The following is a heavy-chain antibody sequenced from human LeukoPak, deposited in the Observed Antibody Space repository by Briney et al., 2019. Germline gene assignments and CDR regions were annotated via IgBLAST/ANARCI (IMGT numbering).Heavy chain of an antibody. J-gene: IGHJ6*02. CDR3: ARDLGRDSDRGYSYGYGYYYYYGMDV. CDR1: GFTFSSYG. Sequence: GGSLRLSCAASGFTFSSYGMHWVRQAPGKGLEWVAFIRYDGSNKYYADSVKGRFTISRDNSKNTLYLQMGSLRAEDMAVYYCARDLGRDSDRGYSYGYGYYYYYGMDVWGQGTTVTVSS. D-gene: IGHD5-18*01. V-gene: IGHV3-30*02. CDR2: IRYDGSNK.